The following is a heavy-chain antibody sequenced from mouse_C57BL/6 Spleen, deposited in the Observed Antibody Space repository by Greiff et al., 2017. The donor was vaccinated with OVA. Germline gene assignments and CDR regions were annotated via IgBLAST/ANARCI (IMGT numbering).Heavy chain of an antibody. J-gene: IGHJ3*01. D-gene: IGHD2-4*01. Sequence: VQLQQSGPELVKPGASVKISCKASGYTFTDYYMNWVKQSHGKSLEWIADINPNNGGTSYNQKFKGKATLTVDKSSSTAYMELRSLTSEDSAVYYCARYDYGAWFAYWGQGTLVTVSA. CDR2: INPNNGGT. CDR1: GYTFTDYY. V-gene: IGHV1-26*01. CDR3: ARYDYGAWFAY.